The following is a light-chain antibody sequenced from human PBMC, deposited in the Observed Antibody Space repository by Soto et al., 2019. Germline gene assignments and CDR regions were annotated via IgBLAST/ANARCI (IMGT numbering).Light chain of an antibody. CDR2: DAS. CDR1: QDISNY. V-gene: IGKV1-33*01. CDR3: HQYDNLRST. J-gene: IGKJ2*01. Sequence: DIQMTQSPSSLSASVGDRVTITCQASQDISNYLNWYQQKPGKAPKLLIYDASNLETGVPSRFSGSGSGTDFTFTISSLQPEDIATYYCHQYDNLRSTFGQGTKLEIK.